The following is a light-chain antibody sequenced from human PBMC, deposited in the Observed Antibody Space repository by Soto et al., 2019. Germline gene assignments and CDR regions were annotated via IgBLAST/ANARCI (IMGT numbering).Light chain of an antibody. CDR2: AAS. CDR3: QKYNSAAFN. J-gene: IGKJ3*01. V-gene: IGKV1-27*01. Sequence: DIQMTQSPSSLSASVGDRVTITCRASQGISNYLAWYQQKPVKVPKLLIYAASTLQSGVPSRFSGSGSGTDFTLTISSLQPEDVATYYCQKYNSAAFNFGPETKVDIK. CDR1: QGISNY.